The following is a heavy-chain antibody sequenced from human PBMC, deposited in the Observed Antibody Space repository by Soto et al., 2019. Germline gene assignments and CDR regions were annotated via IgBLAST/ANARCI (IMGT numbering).Heavy chain of an antibody. CDR3: ARDRSRGSLRNYYYYGMDV. CDR1: GGSISSYY. J-gene: IGHJ6*02. D-gene: IGHD6-13*01. CDR2: IYYSGST. Sequence: ASETLSLTCTVSGGSISSYYWSWIRQPPGKGLEWIGYIYYSGSTNYNPSLKSRVTISVDTSKNQFSLKLSSVTAADTAVYYCARDRSRGSLRNYYYYGMDVWGQGTTVTVSS. V-gene: IGHV4-59*01.